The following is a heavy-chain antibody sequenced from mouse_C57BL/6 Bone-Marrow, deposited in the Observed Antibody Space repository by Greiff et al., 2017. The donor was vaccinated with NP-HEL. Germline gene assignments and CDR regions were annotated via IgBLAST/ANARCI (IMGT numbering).Heavy chain of an antibody. V-gene: IGHV1-81*01. D-gene: IGHD2-14*01. CDR2: IYPRSGNT. CDR3: ARGGAYYRAMDY. J-gene: IGHJ4*01. CDR1: GYTFTSYG. Sequence: QVQLKESGAELARPGASVKLSCKASGYTFTSYGISWVKQRTGQGLEWIGEIYPRSGNTYYNEKFKGKATLTADKSSSTAYMELRSLTSEDSAVYFCARGGAYYRAMDYWGQGTSVTVSS.